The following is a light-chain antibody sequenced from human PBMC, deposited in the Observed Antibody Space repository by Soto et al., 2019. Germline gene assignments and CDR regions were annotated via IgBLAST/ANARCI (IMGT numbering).Light chain of an antibody. V-gene: IGKV1-39*01. J-gene: IGKJ5*01. CDR1: QNINNY. CDR2: GGS. CDR3: QQNYSAPLT. Sequence: IPMTQSPSSLSASVGDRVTITCRASQNINNYLNWYQQKPGKAPNLLIYGGSSVQSGVPSRFSGGRSGTDFTLNISSLQPEDFATYYCQQNYSAPLTLGQGTRLEI.